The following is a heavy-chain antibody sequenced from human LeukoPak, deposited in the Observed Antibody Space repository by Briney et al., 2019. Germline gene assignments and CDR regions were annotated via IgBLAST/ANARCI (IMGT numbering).Heavy chain of an antibody. J-gene: IGHJ4*02. CDR2: INSDGSST. D-gene: IGHD3-22*01. CDR3: AILPKTYYYDSSGYYHNFDY. V-gene: IGHV3-74*01. Sequence: GGSLRLSCAASGFTFSSYWMHWVRQATGKGLGWVSRINSDGSSTSYADSVKGRFTISRDNAKNTLYLQMNSLRAEDTAVYYCAILPKTYYYDSSGYYHNFDYRGQGTLVTVSS. CDR1: GFTFSSYW.